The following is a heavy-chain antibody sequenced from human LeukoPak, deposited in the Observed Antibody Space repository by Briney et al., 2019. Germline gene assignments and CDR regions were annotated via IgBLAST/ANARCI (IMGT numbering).Heavy chain of an antibody. V-gene: IGHV3-73*01. J-gene: IGHJ4*02. D-gene: IGHD3-10*01. CDR3: TGNYYGSGSYADFDY. CDR1: GFTFSASA. CDR2: IRSKANSYAT. Sequence: GGSLRLSCAASGFTFSASALHWVRQASGKGLEWVGRIRSKANSYATEYAASVKGRFTISRDDSKNTAYLQMDSLKTEDTAVYYCTGNYYGSGSYADFDYWGQGTLVTVSS.